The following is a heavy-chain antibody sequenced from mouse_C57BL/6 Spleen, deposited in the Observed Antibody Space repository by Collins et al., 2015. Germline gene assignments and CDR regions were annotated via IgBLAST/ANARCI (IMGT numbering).Heavy chain of an antibody. CDR3: AREKGSHYYGSSYDY. D-gene: IGHD1-1*01. CDR1: GYTFTDYY. CDR2: INPNNGGT. V-gene: IGHV1-26*01. Sequence: EVQLQQSGPELVKPGASVKISCKASGYTFTDYYMNWVKQSHGKSLEWIGDINPNNGGTSYNQKFKGKATLTVDKSSSTAYMELRSLTSEDSAVYYCAREKGSHYYGSSYDYWGQGTTLTVSS. J-gene: IGHJ2*01.